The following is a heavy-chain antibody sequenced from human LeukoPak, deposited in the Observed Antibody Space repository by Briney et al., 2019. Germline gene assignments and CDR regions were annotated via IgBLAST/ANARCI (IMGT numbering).Heavy chain of an antibody. CDR1: GFTFSSYE. J-gene: IGHJ3*02. D-gene: IGHD5-12*01. V-gene: IGHV3-48*03. CDR2: ISSSGSTI. Sequence: GGSLRLSCAASGFTFSSYEMNWVRQAPGKGLEWASYISSSGSTIYYADSVKGRFTISRDNAKNSLYLQMNSLRAEDTAVYYCAREVDYIVATMDAFDIWGQGTMVTVSS. CDR3: AREVDYIVATMDAFDI.